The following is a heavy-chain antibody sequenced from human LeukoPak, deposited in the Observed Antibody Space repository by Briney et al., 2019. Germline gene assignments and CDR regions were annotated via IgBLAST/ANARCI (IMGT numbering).Heavy chain of an antibody. V-gene: IGHV3-23*01. CDR2: VSGSGAYT. CDR3: AKDHCSSSSCYADAFDI. D-gene: IGHD2-2*01. Sequence: GGSLRLSCAASGFTFNSYAMNWVRQAPGKGLEWVSVVSGSGAYTDYADSVKGRFTISRDNSRDTLYLQMNCLRAEDTAVYYCAKDHCSSSSCYADAFDIWGQGTMVTVSS. J-gene: IGHJ3*02. CDR1: GFTFNSYA.